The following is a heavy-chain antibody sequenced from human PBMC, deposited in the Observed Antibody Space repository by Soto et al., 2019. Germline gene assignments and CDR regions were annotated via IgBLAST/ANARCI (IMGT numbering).Heavy chain of an antibody. Sequence: ASVKVSCKASGYTFTSYGISWVRQAPGQGLEWMGWISAYNGNTNYAQKLQGRVTMTTDTSTSTAYMELRSLRSDDTAVYYCAVDGVPRTSFRYYYFRFWGRGTLVTVSS. CDR2: ISAYNGNT. J-gene: IGHJ4*02. D-gene: IGHD1-20*01. CDR3: AVDGVPRTSFRYYYFRF. CDR1: GYTFTSYG. V-gene: IGHV1-18*04.